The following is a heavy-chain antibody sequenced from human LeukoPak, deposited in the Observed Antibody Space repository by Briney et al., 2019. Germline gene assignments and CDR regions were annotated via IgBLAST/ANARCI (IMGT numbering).Heavy chain of an antibody. Sequence: SETLSLTCTVSGGSMSPYHWGWIRQPPGKGLEWTGYIYYSGSTNYNPFLKSRVTISVDTSKNQFSLKLSSVTAADTAIYYCARAVSGRFDYWGQGTLVTVSS. CDR3: ARAVSGRFDY. J-gene: IGHJ4*02. CDR2: IYYSGST. V-gene: IGHV4-59*08. CDR1: GGSMSPYH. D-gene: IGHD6-19*01.